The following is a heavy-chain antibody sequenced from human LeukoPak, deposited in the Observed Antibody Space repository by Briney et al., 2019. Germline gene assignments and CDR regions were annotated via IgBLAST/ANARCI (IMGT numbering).Heavy chain of an antibody. Sequence: PGGSLRLSCATSGFTFSNAWMNWVRQAPGKGLEWVGRIRSNSDGGTVDYAAPVKGRFTLSRDDSKTTLYLQMNSLQTEDTAVYYCATDFYDSTWGQGTLVTVSS. CDR1: GFTFSNAW. D-gene: IGHD3-22*01. J-gene: IGHJ5*02. CDR2: IRSNSDGGTV. CDR3: ATDFYDST. V-gene: IGHV3-15*07.